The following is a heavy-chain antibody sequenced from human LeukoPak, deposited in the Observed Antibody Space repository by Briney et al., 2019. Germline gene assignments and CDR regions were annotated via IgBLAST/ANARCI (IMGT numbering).Heavy chain of an antibody. CDR1: GFTFSSYS. D-gene: IGHD3-3*01. Sequence: PGGSLRLSCAASGFTFSSYSMNWVRQAPGKGLGWVSSISSSSSYIYYADSVTGRFTISRDNAKNSLYLQMNSLRAEDTAVYYCARDRGGYAFDIWGQGTMVTVSS. J-gene: IGHJ3*02. CDR2: ISSSSSYI. CDR3: ARDRGGYAFDI. V-gene: IGHV3-21*01.